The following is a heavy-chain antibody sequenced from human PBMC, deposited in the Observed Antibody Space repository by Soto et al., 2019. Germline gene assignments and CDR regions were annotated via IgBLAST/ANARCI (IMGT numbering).Heavy chain of an antibody. J-gene: IGHJ4*02. CDR3: ERDPPGEQWLVDY. V-gene: IGHV4-4*07. CDR2: IYTSGST. D-gene: IGHD6-19*01. CDR1: GGYISSYS. Sequence: PSETLSLTCTVSGGYISSYSWSWLRQPAEKGLEWIGCIYTSGSTNYTPSLKSRVTMSVDTSKNQISLKLSSVNAAKTAEHSGERDPPGEQWLVDYWGQGTLVTVSS.